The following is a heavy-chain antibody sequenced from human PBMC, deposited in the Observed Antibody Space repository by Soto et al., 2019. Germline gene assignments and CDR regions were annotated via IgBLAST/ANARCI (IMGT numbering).Heavy chain of an antibody. V-gene: IGHV4-59*01. D-gene: IGHD2-2*01. J-gene: IGHJ6*02. CDR2: IYYSGST. Sequence: PSETLSLTCTVSAGSISSYYWSWIRQPPGKGLEWIGYIYYSGSTNYNPSLKSRVTISVDTSKNQFSLKLSSVTAAETAVYYCAREAYCGSTSCYLGHGMVVWGQGTTVTVSS. CDR3: AREAYCGSTSCYLGHGMVV. CDR1: AGSISSYY.